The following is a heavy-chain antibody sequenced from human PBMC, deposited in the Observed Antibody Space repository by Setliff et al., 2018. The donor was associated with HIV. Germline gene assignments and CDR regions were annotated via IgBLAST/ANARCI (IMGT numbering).Heavy chain of an antibody. CDR1: GVTISDHE. D-gene: IGHD6-19*01. CDR2: IKGKVDGGTT. V-gene: IGHV3-15*01. J-gene: IGHJ4*02. Sequence: KPGGSLRLSCVASGVTISDHEMGWVRQAPGKGLEWVGRIKGKVDGGTTDYAAPVKGRFVISRDDSRNTLYLRMSSLKTEDTAVYYCTKGTRYSSFWGQGTLVTVSS. CDR3: TKGTRYSSF.